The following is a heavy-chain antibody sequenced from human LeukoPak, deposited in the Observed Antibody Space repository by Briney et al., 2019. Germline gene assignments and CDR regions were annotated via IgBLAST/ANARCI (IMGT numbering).Heavy chain of an antibody. CDR3: ARGRRGITIFGVATGSYYYYGMDV. J-gene: IGHJ6*02. CDR1: GYTFSSYA. V-gene: IGHV7-4-1*02. CDR2: INTNTGNP. D-gene: IGHD3-3*01. Sequence: ASVKVSCKASGYTFSSYAMNWVRQAPGQGLEWMGWINTNTGNPTYAQGFTGRFVFSLDTSVSTAYLQISSLKAEDTAVYYCARGRRGITIFGVATGSYYYYGMDVWGQGTTVTVSS.